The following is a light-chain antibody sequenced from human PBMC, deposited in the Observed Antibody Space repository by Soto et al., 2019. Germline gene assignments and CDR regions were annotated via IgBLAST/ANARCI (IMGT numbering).Light chain of an antibody. CDR2: DAY. V-gene: IGKV3-11*01. CDR1: QSFRGL. Sequence: VLTDAPFTLSLSPGERATLSCRASQSFRGLLAWYQQKPGQAPRLLIYDAYNRATGIPPRFSGSGSGTDFTLTISSLEPEDSAVYYCQQRHMWPITFGQGTRLEIK. CDR3: QQRHMWPIT. J-gene: IGKJ5*01.